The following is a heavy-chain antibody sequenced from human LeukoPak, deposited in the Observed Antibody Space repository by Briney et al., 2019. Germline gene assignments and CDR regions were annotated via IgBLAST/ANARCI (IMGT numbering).Heavy chain of an antibody. Sequence: ASVKVSCKVSGYTLTELSMHWVRQAPGKGLEWMGGFDPEDGETIYAQKFQGRVTMTEDTFTDTAYMELSSLRSEDTAVYYCATAGSSPSLGDFDYWGQGTLVTVSS. J-gene: IGHJ4*02. CDR2: FDPEDGET. V-gene: IGHV1-24*01. CDR3: ATAGSSPSLGDFDY. D-gene: IGHD6-6*01. CDR1: GYTLTELS.